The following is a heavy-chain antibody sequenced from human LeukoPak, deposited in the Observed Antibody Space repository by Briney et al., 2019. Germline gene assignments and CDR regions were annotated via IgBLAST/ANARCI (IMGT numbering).Heavy chain of an antibody. D-gene: IGHD2/OR15-2a*01. J-gene: IGHJ6*02. V-gene: IGHV4-59*08. CDR3: ARRMVYFGVYYYGMDV. Sequence: SENLSLTCAVYGGSFSGYYWSWIRQPPGKGLEWIGYIYYSGSTNYNPSLKSRVTISVDTSKNQFSLKLSSVTAADTAVYYCARRMVYFGVYYYGMDVWGQGTTVTVSS. CDR2: IYYSGST. CDR1: GGSFSGYY.